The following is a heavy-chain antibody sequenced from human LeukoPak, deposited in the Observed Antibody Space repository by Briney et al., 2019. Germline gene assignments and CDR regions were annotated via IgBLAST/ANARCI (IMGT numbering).Heavy chain of an antibody. D-gene: IGHD6-13*01. CDR1: GFSFSSYW. Sequence: GGSLRLSCAASGFSFSSYWMSWVRQTPEKGLEFVANIDHGGSVRTYMDYVQRRCTISRENAKKSPYLEINSLTADDTALYYCARDPESSSFDIWGRGALVTVSS. CDR2: IDHGGSVR. J-gene: IGHJ4*02. V-gene: IGHV3-7*01. CDR3: ARDPESSSFDI.